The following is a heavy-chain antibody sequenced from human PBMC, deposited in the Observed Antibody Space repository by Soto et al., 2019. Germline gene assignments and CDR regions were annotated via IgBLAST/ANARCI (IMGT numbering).Heavy chain of an antibody. D-gene: IGHD3-3*01. V-gene: IGHV3-23*01. Sequence: GGSLRLSCAASGFTFSSYAMSWVRQAPGKGLEWVSAISGSGGSTYYADSVKGRFTISRDNSKNTLYLQMNSLRAEDTAVYYCAKQWEDYDFWSGYSSFDYWGQGTLVTVS. CDR3: AKQWEDYDFWSGYSSFDY. J-gene: IGHJ4*02. CDR1: GFTFSSYA. CDR2: ISGSGGST.